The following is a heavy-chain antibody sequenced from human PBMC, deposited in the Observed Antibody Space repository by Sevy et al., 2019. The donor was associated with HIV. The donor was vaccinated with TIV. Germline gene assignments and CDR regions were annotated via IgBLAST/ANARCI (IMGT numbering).Heavy chain of an antibody. J-gene: IGHJ3*02. CDR1: EITFSNYA. V-gene: IGHV3-23*01. D-gene: IGHD3-16*01. CDR2: ISGSGGET. Sequence: GGSLRLSCAASEITFSNYAMSWVRQAPGTGLEWVSSISGSGGETYYADSVKGRFTISRDKSKNTLYLQMNSLRAEDTAVYYCAKDLILVVGEALDIWGQWTMVTVSS. CDR3: AKDLILVVGEALDI.